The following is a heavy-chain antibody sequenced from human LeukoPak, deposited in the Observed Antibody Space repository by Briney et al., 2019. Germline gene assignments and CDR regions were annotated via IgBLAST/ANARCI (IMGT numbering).Heavy chain of an antibody. V-gene: IGHV1-2*02. Sequence: ASVKVSCKASGYTFTDHYMHWVRQAPGQGLEWMGWINPNSGGTNYAQKFQGRVTMTRDTSISTAYMELSRLRSDDTAVYYCARSPTSYYGSGSLTFDYWGQGTLVTVSS. CDR3: ARSPTSYYGSGSLTFDY. CDR2: INPNSGGT. D-gene: IGHD3-10*01. CDR1: GYTFTDHY. J-gene: IGHJ4*02.